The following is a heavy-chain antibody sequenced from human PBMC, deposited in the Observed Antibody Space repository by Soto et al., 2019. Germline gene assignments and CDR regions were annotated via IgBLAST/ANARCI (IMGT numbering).Heavy chain of an antibody. J-gene: IGHJ5*02. CDR1: GFTFSSYS. CDR2: ISSSSSTI. V-gene: IGHV3-48*02. D-gene: IGHD5-12*01. CDR3: ASAVSGLNWFDP. Sequence: EVQLVESGGGLVQPGGSLRLSCAASGFTFSSYSMNWVRQAPGKGLEWVSYISSSSSTIYYADSVKGRFTISRDNAKNSLYLQMNSLRDEDTAVYYCASAVSGLNWFDPWGQGTLVTVSS.